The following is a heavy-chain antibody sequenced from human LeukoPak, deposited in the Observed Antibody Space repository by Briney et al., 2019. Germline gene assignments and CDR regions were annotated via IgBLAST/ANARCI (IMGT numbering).Heavy chain of an antibody. D-gene: IGHD3-3*01. CDR2: INWNGGST. J-gene: IGHJ4*02. Sequence: GGSLRLSCAASGFTFDDYAMNWVRQPPGKGLEWVSGINWNGGSTYYRDSVKGRFTISRDNAKNSLYLQMNSLRAEDTALYYCARVKGSGYRNSIDYWGQGTLVTVSS. CDR1: GFTFDDYA. CDR3: ARVKGSGYRNSIDY. V-gene: IGHV3-20*04.